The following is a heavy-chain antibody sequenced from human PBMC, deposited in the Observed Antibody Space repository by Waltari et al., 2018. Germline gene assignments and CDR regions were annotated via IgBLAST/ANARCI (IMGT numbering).Heavy chain of an antibody. J-gene: IGHJ4*02. Sequence: QVQLYESGPGLVRPSGTLSLTCGVSGDSISRDKWWTWVRQPPGKGLAWVGEIHRSERTKYNPSLRSRVTLSLDKSKNQFSLKLSSVTAADTAVYYCARDTPAPRITGATSVDYWGQGTLVTVSS. V-gene: IGHV4-4*02. CDR2: IHRSERT. D-gene: IGHD1-20*01. CDR1: GDSISRDKW. CDR3: ARDTPAPRITGATSVDY.